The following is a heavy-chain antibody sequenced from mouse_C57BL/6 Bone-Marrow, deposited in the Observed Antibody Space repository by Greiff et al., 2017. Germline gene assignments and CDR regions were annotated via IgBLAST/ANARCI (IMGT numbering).Heavy chain of an antibody. CDR3: ARTGSNSAWFAY. D-gene: IGHD2-5*01. Sequence: EVKLVESGGGLVKPGGSLKFSCAASGFTFSSYAMSWVRQTPEKRLEWVATISDGGSYTYYPDNVKGRFTISRDNAKNNLYLQMSHLKSEDTAMYYCARTGSNSAWFAYWGQGTLVTVSA. V-gene: IGHV5-4*03. CDR1: GFTFSSYA. J-gene: IGHJ3*01. CDR2: ISDGGSYT.